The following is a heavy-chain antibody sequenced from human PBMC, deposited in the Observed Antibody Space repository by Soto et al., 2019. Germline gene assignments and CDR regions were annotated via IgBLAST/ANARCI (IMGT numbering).Heavy chain of an antibody. CDR2: ISGSGGST. D-gene: IGHD2-15*01. V-gene: IGHV3-23*01. Sequence: GGSRRLSCAASGFTFSSYAMSWVRQAPGQGLEWVSAISGSGGSTYYADSVKGRFTISRDNSKNTLYLQMNNLRAEDTAVYYCAKAPSAYCSGGSCYLDYWGQGALVTVSS. CDR3: AKAPSAYCSGGSCYLDY. J-gene: IGHJ4*02. CDR1: GFTFSSYA.